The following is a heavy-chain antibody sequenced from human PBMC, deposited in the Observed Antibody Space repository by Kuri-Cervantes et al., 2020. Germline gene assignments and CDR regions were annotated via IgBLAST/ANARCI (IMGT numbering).Heavy chain of an antibody. D-gene: IGHD4-11*01. J-gene: IGHJ4*02. CDR2: IWYDGTNK. CDR3: AKDSLRLPFDY. V-gene: IGHV3-33*06. Sequence: GGSLRLSCAGSGFTFGGHGFHWVRQAPGGGLEWVALIWYDGTNKYYADSVKGRFTISRDNSNNTLSLQMNSLRAEDTAVYYCAKDSLRLPFDYWGQGTLVTVSS. CDR1: GFTFGGHG.